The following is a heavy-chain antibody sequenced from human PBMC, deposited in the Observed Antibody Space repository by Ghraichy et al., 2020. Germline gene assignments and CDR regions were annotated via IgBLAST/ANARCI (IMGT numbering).Heavy chain of an antibody. Sequence: GESLNISCAASGFTFSNYAMSWVRQAPGKGLECVSSISVSGGSTYYADSVKGRFTISRDNSKNTLYLQMNSLRAEDTAVYYCAKLYRDLRQGSGTTNNWFDPWGQGTLVTVSS. CDR1: GFTFSNYA. J-gene: IGHJ5*02. D-gene: IGHD1-14*01. CDR2: ISVSGGST. V-gene: IGHV3-23*01. CDR3: AKLYRDLRQGSGTTNNWFDP.